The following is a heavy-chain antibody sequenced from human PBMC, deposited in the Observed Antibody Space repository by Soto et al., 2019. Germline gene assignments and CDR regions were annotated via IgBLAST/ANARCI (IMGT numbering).Heavy chain of an antibody. Sequence: GGSLRLSCAASGFAFSTYSINWVRQAPGKGLEWISYISDNSSVIYYADAVKGRFTISRDNAKNSLYLQMNSLRDEDTAVYYCARDRDAYCSKGICSGPYFDYWGQGTLVTVSS. J-gene: IGHJ4*02. V-gene: IGHV3-48*02. CDR3: ARDRDAYCSKGICSGPYFDY. CDR1: GFAFSTYS. CDR2: ISDNSSVI. D-gene: IGHD2-8*01.